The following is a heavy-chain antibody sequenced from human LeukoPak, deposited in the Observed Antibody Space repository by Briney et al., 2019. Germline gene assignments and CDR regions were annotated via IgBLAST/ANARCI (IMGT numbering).Heavy chain of an antibody. D-gene: IGHD3-3*01. Sequence: PSETLSLTCTVSGGSISSYYWSWIRQPPGKGLEWIGYIYYSGSTNYNPSLKSRVTISVDTSKNQFSLKLSSVTAADTAVYYCARVSAVLRFLEWGIDAFDIWGQGTMVTVSS. J-gene: IGHJ3*02. CDR3: ARVSAVLRFLEWGIDAFDI. CDR2: IYYSGST. V-gene: IGHV4-59*01. CDR1: GGSISSYY.